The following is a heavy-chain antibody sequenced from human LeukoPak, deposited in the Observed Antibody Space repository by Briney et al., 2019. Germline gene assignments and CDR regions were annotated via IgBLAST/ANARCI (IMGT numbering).Heavy chain of an antibody. V-gene: IGHV4-61*01. D-gene: IGHD6-13*01. J-gene: IGHJ3*02. CDR1: GGSISSSSYY. Sequence: SETLSLTCTVSGGSISSSSYYWSWIRQPPGKGLEWIGYIYYSGSTNYNPSLKSRVTISVDTSKNQFSLKLSSVTAADTAVYYCARNLYSSSWQQNEDAFDIWGQGTMVTVSS. CDR2: IYYSGST. CDR3: ARNLYSSSWQQNEDAFDI.